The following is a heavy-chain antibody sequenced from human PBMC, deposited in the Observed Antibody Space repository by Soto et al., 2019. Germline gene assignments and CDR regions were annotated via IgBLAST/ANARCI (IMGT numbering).Heavy chain of an antibody. J-gene: IGHJ4*02. CDR3: AKDEGWTNYFDY. V-gene: IGHV3-23*01. Sequence: EVQLLESGGGLVQPGGSLRLSCAASGFTFSNYAMSWVRQAPGQGLEWVLTISGGADSTYYADSVKGRFTISRDNSRNTLYLQMNSLRAEDSAVYYCAKDEGWTNYFDYWGQGTLVTVSS. CDR2: ISGGADST. CDR1: GFTFSNYA.